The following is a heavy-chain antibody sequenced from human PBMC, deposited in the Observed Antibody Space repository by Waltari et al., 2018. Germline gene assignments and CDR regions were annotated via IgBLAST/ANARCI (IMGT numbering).Heavy chain of an antibody. CDR1: GFSFSNSA. J-gene: IGHJ4*02. Sequence: QIQMVQSGPAVKTPGTSVKVSCKASGFSFSNSAVQWVRQARGQRLEWIGGIVVANGNTNYAQKFQERITIARDTSTRTAYMELSSLTSEDTAIYYCVAAGISGSYYAFDYWAQGALVTVSS. CDR2: IVVANGNT. D-gene: IGHD1-26*01. CDR3: VAAGISGSYYAFDY. V-gene: IGHV1-58*01.